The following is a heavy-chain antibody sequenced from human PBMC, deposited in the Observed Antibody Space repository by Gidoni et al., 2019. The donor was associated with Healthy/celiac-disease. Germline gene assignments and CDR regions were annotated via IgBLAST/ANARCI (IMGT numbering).Heavy chain of an antibody. CDR2: INHSGST. D-gene: IGHD2-15*01. CDR1: GGSFSGYY. V-gene: IGHV4-34*01. J-gene: IGHJ4*02. Sequence: QVQLQQWGAGLLKPSETLSLTCAVYGGSFSGYYWSWIRQPPGKGLEWIGEINHSGSTNYNPSLKSRVTISVDTSKNQFSLKLSSVTAADTAVYYCARGPRIVVVVAATQLDYWGQGTLVTVSS. CDR3: ARGPRIVVVVAATQLDY.